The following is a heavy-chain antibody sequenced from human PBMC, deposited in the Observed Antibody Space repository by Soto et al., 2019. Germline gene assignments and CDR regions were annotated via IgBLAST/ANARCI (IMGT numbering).Heavy chain of an antibody. CDR2: IYHSGST. D-gene: IGHD2-2*01. J-gene: IGHJ5*02. CDR1: SGSISSSNW. CDR3: ARAAGYCSSTSRNNWFDP. V-gene: IGHV4-4*02. Sequence: PSETLSLTCAVSSGSISSSNWWSWVRQPPGKGLEWIGEIYHSGSTNYNPSLKSRVTISVDKSKNQFSLKLSSVTAADTAVYYCARAAGYCSSTSRNNWFDPWGQGTLVTVSS.